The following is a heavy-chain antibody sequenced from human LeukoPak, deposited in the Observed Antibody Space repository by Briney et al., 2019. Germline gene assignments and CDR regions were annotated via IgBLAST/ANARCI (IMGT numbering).Heavy chain of an antibody. Sequence: ASVTLSCTASGYTFTSCYMHWVRQAPGQGLEWVGIINTSGGSTSYANTFQGRLTMTRDTSTSTVYMVMRSLTTEDTAFYYCARDVYTARVRIFPISHCGMDVWGQGTTVTVSS. V-gene: IGHV1-46*01. D-gene: IGHD5-18*01. CDR3: ARDVYTARVRIFPISHCGMDV. J-gene: IGHJ6*02. CDR2: INTSGGST. CDR1: GYTFTSCY.